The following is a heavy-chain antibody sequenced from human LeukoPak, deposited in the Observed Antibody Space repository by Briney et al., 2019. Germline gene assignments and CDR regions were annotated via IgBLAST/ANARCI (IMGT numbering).Heavy chain of an antibody. Sequence: SSETLSLTCNVSGGSISSSSYYWGWIRQPPGKGLEWIGSIYYSGSTYYNPSLKSRVTISVDTSKNQFSLKLSSVTAADTAVYYCASGGSGWYANRFDPWGQGTLVTVSS. V-gene: IGHV4-39*07. CDR2: IYYSGST. CDR3: ASGGSGWYANRFDP. CDR1: GGSISSSSYY. J-gene: IGHJ5*02. D-gene: IGHD6-19*01.